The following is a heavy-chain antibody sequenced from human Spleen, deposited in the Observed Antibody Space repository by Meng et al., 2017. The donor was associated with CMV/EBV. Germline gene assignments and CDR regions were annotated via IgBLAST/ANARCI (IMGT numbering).Heavy chain of an antibody. Sequence: SGFTFDDYGVSWVRQAPGKGLGWVSGINGNGSSTSYAGSVKGRFTISRDNAKNSLYLQMDNLRAEDTALYYCAKDWEGEAHTVTNYWGQGTLVTVSS. CDR1: GFTFDDYG. J-gene: IGHJ4*02. D-gene: IGHD4-11*01. V-gene: IGHV3-20*03. CDR3: AKDWEGEAHTVTNY. CDR2: INGNGSST.